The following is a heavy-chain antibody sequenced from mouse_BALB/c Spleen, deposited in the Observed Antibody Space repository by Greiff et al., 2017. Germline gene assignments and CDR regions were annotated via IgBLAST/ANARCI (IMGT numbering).Heavy chain of an antibody. CDR2: ISDGGSYT. CDR3: ARVDGPMDY. V-gene: IGHV5-4*02. D-gene: IGHD2-3*01. CDR1: GFTFSDYY. J-gene: IGHJ4*01. Sequence: DVHLVESGGGLVKPGGSLKLSCAASGFTFSDYYMYWVRQTPEKRLEWVATISDGGSYTYYPDSVKGRFTISRDNAKNNLYLQMSSLKSEDTAMYYCARVDGPMDYWGQGTSVTVSS.